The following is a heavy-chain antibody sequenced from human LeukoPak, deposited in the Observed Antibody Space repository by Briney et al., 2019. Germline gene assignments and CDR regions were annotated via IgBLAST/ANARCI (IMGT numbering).Heavy chain of an antibody. D-gene: IGHD3-16*01. CDR2: RYYSGST. V-gene: IGHV4-59*01. Sequence: SETLSLTCSVSGGSISSYYWTWIRQPPGKGLEWIGYRYYSGSTTYNPSLKSRVTISVDTSKSQCSLKLISVTAADTAIYYCARVRGDFETDWGQGTLVTVSS. CDR3: ARVRGDFETD. J-gene: IGHJ1*01. CDR1: GGSISSYY.